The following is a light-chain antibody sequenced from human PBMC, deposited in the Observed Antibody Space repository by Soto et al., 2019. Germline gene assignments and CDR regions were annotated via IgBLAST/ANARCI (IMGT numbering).Light chain of an antibody. Sequence: SYELTQPPSVSMAPGQTARINCEGNNIGFKSVHWYHQKPGQAPVLVVYHNSDRPSGIPERFSGSNSANTATLTISRVEAGDDADYYCQVWDSTSDHVVFGGGTKVTVL. J-gene: IGLJ2*01. CDR2: HNS. CDR1: NIGFKS. V-gene: IGLV3-21*02. CDR3: QVWDSTSDHVV.